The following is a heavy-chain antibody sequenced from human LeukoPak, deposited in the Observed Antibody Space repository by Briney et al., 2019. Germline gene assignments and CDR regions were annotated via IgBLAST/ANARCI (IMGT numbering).Heavy chain of an antibody. J-gene: IGHJ4*02. CDR3: ASFNYDYVWGSFRYSTVDY. Sequence: SETLSLTCTVSGASISDYYWSWIRQPPGKGLEWFGYIYYTGRTKYNPSLESRVTISIDTSKNHLSLKLSSVTAADTAVYYCASFNYDYVWGSFRYSTVDYWGQGTLVTVSS. CDR2: IYYTGRT. CDR1: GASISDYY. V-gene: IGHV4-59*12. D-gene: IGHD3-16*02.